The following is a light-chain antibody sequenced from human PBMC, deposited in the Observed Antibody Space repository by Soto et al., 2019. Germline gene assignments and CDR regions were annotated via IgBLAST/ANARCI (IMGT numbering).Light chain of an antibody. J-gene: IGLJ1*01. CDR2: EDT. Sequence: QSVLTQPASVSLSPGQSITISCTGTSSDVGRYNLVSWYQQHPGKAPKLIIHEDTKRSPGLSNRFSGSKSGNTASLTISGLQAEDEADYYCCSYAGSSTYVFGTGTKVTVL. CDR1: SSDVGRYNL. V-gene: IGLV2-23*01. CDR3: CSYAGSSTYV.